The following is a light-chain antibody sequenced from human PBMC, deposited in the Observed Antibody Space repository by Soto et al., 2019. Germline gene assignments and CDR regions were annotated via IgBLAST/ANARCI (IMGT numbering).Light chain of an antibody. V-gene: IGKV3-20*01. CDR3: QQYGSSGT. Sequence: EIVMTQSPGTLSLSPGERATLSCRASQSVSNNYLAWSQQKPGQAPRLLIYGASNTATGIPDRFSGSGSGTDFTLTISRLEPEDFAVYYCQQYGSSGTFGQGTKVDIK. J-gene: IGKJ1*01. CDR2: GAS. CDR1: QSVSNNY.